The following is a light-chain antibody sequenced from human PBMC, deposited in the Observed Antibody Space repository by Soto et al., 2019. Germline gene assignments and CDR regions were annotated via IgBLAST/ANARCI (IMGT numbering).Light chain of an antibody. V-gene: IGKV3-11*01. CDR1: QSVSRY. CDR2: DAS. CDR3: QQRSNWPLGYT. J-gene: IGKJ2*01. Sequence: EIVLTQSPATLSLSPGEGATLSCRASQSVSRYLAWYQQKPGQAPRLLIYDASSRAIGTPARFIGSGSGTDFSLTISSLEPEDSAVYYCQQRSNWPLGYTFGQGTKLEIK.